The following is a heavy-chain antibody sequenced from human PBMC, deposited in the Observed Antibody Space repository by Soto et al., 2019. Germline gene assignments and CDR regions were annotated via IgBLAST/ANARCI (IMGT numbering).Heavy chain of an antibody. J-gene: IGHJ6*02. V-gene: IGHV4-30-4*01. Sequence: SETLSLTCTVSGGSISGGGYHWSWIRQPPGKGLEWIGYIYYSGSTYYNPSLKSRVTISVDTSKNQFSLELSSVTAADTAVYYCARKRGTYSYGYSYYYYYGMDVWGQGTTVTVSS. CDR2: IYYSGST. D-gene: IGHD5-18*01. CDR3: ARKRGTYSYGYSYYYYYGMDV. CDR1: GGSISGGGYH.